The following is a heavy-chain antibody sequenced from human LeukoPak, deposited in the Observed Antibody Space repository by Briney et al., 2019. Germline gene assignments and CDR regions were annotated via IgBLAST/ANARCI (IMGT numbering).Heavy chain of an antibody. Sequence: GGSLRLSCAASGFTFSSYSMNWVRQAPGKGLEWVSSISSGSSYIYYADSVKGRFTISRDNAKNSLYLQMNSLRAEDTAVYYCARGAGAFDYWGQGTLVTVSS. V-gene: IGHV3-21*01. D-gene: IGHD3-10*01. CDR1: GFTFSSYS. CDR2: ISSGSSYI. J-gene: IGHJ4*02. CDR3: ARGAGAFDY.